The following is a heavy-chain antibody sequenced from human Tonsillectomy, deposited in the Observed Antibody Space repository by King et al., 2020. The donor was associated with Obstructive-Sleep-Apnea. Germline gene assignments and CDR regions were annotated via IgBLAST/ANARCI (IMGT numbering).Heavy chain of an antibody. CDR3: ARDSLYGDLFDY. J-gene: IGHJ4*02. Sequence: QLQESGPGLVKPSETLSLTCTVSGGSISSYYWSWIRQPPGKGLEWIGFIYYSGVTNYNPSLKSRVTISVDTSKNQFSLKLSSVTAADTAVYYCARDSLYGDLFDYWGQGTLVTVSS. D-gene: IGHD4-17*01. CDR1: GGSISSYY. V-gene: IGHV4-59*01. CDR2: IYYSGVT.